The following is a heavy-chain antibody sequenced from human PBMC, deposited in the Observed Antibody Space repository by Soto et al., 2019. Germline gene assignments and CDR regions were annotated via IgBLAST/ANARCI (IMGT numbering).Heavy chain of an antibody. CDR3: ARGLKDIVVAKRSWARFDY. D-gene: IGHD2-2*01. CDR2: INHSGST. CDR1: GGSFSGYY. Sequence: KPSETLSLTCAVYGGSFSGYYWSWIRQPPGKGLEWIGEINHSGSTNDIPSIKSRGTISVDASKNQFSLKLSSVTAADTAVYYCARGLKDIVVAKRSWARFDYWGQGTLVTVSS. J-gene: IGHJ4*02. V-gene: IGHV4-34*01.